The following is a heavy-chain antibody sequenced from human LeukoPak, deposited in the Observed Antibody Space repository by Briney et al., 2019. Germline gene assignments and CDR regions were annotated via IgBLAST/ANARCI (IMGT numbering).Heavy chain of an antibody. CDR1: GYTFTGYY. CDR3: ARGSGQQYYDFWSGQPYNWFDP. CDR2: INPNSGGT. D-gene: IGHD3-3*01. Sequence: ASVKVSCKASGYTFTGYYMHWLRQAPGQGLEWMGWINPNSGGTNYAQKFQGRVTMTRDTSISTAYMELSRLRSDDTAVYYCARGSGQQYYDFWSGQPYNWFDPWGQGTLVTVSS. V-gene: IGHV1-2*02. J-gene: IGHJ5*02.